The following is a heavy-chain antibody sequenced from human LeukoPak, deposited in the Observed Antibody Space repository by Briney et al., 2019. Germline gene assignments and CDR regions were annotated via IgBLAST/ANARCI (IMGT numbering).Heavy chain of an antibody. D-gene: IGHD3-22*01. CDR3: VRGLDYYDTSGPA. Sequence: GGSLRLSCAASGFTFSNAWMSWVRQAPGKGLEWVGRLKSKTDGGTTDYAAPVKGRFSVSRDDSKNTVYLQMNSLKIEDTAVYWCVRGLDYYDTSGPAWGRGTLVTVSS. V-gene: IGHV3-15*01. CDR2: LKSKTDGGTT. J-gene: IGHJ5*02. CDR1: GFTFSNAW.